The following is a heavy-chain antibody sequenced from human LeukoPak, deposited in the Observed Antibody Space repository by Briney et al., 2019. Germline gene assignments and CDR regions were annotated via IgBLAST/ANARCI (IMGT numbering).Heavy chain of an antibody. Sequence: PGGSLRLSCAASGFTFSSYEMNWVRQAPGKGLEWVSYISSSDSTIYYADSVKGRFTISRDNAKNSLFLQMNSLRVEDTAVYYCAKENWVYNWKYDSSGSGINYWGQGTLVTVSS. J-gene: IGHJ4*02. CDR1: GFTFSSYE. CDR3: AKENWVYNWKYDSSGSGINY. CDR2: ISSSDSTI. D-gene: IGHD3-22*01. V-gene: IGHV3-48*03.